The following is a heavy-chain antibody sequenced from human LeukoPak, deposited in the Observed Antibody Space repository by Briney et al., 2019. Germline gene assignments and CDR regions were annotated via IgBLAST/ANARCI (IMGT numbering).Heavy chain of an antibody. CDR3: ARDMGLDRGYSYGYRGSRSRAFDY. CDR1: GFTFDDYG. V-gene: IGHV3-20*04. D-gene: IGHD5-18*01. CDR2: INWNGGST. J-gene: IGHJ4*02. Sequence: PGGSLRLSCAASGFTFDDYGMSWVRQAPGKGLEWVSGINWNGGSTGYADSVKGRFTISRDNAKNSLYLQMNSLRAEDTALYYCARDMGLDRGYSYGYRGSRSRAFDYWGQGTLVTVSS.